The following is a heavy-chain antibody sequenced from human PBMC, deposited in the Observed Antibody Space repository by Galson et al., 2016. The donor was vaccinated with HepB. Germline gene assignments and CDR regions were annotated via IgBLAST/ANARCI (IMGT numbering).Heavy chain of an antibody. D-gene: IGHD2/OR15-2a*01. V-gene: IGHV1-18*01. J-gene: IGHJ4*02. Sequence: SVKVSCKASGYTFTSYGITWVRQAPGQGLEWMGWISAYNGNTNYAQRLQGRVTLTTDTSTTTAYMELRSLRSDDTAVYYCARTEGTSMIDLSLYYFNYWGQGTLVTVSS. CDR1: GYTFTSYG. CDR2: ISAYNGNT. CDR3: ARTEGTSMIDLSLYYFNY.